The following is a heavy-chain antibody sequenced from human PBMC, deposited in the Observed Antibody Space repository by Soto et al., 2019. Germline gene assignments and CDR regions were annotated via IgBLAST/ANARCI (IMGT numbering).Heavy chain of an antibody. V-gene: IGHV3-49*03. CDR1: GFTFGDYA. D-gene: IGHD3-3*01. CDR2: IRSKAYGGTT. CDR3: TRGFLEWLRVYYYYGMDV. J-gene: IGHJ6*02. Sequence: GGSLRLSCTASGFTFGDYAMSWFRQAPGKGLEWVGFIRSKAYGGTTEYAASVKGRFTISRDDSKSIAYLQMNSLKTEDTAVYYCTRGFLEWLRVYYYYGMDVWGQGTTVTVSS.